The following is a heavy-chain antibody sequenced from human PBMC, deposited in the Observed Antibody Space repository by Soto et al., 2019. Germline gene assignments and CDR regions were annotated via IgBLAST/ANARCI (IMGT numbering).Heavy chain of an antibody. CDR1: GFTFDDYT. J-gene: IGHJ3*02. D-gene: IGHD1-26*01. CDR3: AKDLYSGSSDAFDI. Sequence: GGSLRLSCAASGFTFDDYTMHWVRQAPGKGLVWVSLISWDGGSTYYADSVKGRFTISRDNSKNSLYLQMNSLRTEDTALYYCAKDLYSGSSDAFDIWGQGTMVTVSS. V-gene: IGHV3-43*01. CDR2: ISWDGGST.